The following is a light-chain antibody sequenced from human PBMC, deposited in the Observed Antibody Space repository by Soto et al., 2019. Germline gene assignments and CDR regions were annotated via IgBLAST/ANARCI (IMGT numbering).Light chain of an antibody. J-gene: IGKJ4*01. CDR2: GAS. V-gene: IGKV3-20*01. Sequence: EIVLTQSPGTLPLSPGERATLSCRASQSVRSSYLAWYQQKPGQAPRLLIYGASSRATGIPDRFSGSGSGTDFTLTISRLEPEDFAVYFCQQYGSSPPLTFGGGTKVEIK. CDR1: QSVRSSY. CDR3: QQYGSSPPLT.